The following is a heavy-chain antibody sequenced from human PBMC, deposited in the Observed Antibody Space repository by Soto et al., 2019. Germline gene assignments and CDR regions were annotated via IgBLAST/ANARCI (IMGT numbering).Heavy chain of an antibody. V-gene: IGHV1-69*13. CDR3: ARAPPKYSSGSLDY. CDR2: IIPIFGTA. J-gene: IGHJ4*02. D-gene: IGHD6-19*01. Sequence: SVKVSCKASGVTFSSYAISWVRQAPGQGLEWMGGIIPIFGTANYAQKFQGRVTITADESTSTAYMELSSLRSEDTAVYYCARAPPKYSSGSLDYWGQGTLVTVSS. CDR1: GVTFSSYA.